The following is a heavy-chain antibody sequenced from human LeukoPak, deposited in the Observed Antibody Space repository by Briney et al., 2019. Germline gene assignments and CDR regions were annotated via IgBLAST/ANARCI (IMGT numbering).Heavy chain of an antibody. Sequence: PSETLSLTCAVYGGSLSGYYWSWIRQPPGKGLEWIGEINHSGSTNYNPSLKSRVTISVDTSKNQFSLKLSSVTAADTAVYYCARRDYYDSSGLGYWGQGTLVTVSS. CDR3: ARRDYYDSSGLGY. V-gene: IGHV4-34*01. J-gene: IGHJ4*02. CDR2: INHSGST. CDR1: GGSLSGYY. D-gene: IGHD3-22*01.